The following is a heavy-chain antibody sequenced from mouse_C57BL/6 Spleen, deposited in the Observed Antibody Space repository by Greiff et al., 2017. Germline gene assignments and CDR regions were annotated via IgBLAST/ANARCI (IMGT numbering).Heavy chain of an antibody. V-gene: IGHV1-64*01. CDR2: IHPNSGST. Sequence: VQLQQSGAELVKPGASVKLSCKASGYTFTSYWMHWVKQRPGQGLEWIGMIHPNSGSTNYNEKFKSKATLTVDKSSSTAYMQLSSLTSEDSAVYYCARWDLFGYDESYFDYWGQGTTLTVSS. CDR3: ARWDLFGYDESYFDY. D-gene: IGHD2-2*01. J-gene: IGHJ2*01. CDR1: GYTFTSYW.